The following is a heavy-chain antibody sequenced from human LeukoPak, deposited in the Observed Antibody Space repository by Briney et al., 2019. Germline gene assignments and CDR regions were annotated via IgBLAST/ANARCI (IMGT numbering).Heavy chain of an antibody. D-gene: IGHD1-7*01. CDR1: GYTFTSYG. CDR3: ARYPLSYTSNWHYYFDY. CDR2: ISASNGNT. V-gene: IGHV1-18*01. Sequence: ASVKVSRKASGYTFTSYGVSWVRQAPGQGLEWVGWISASNGNTNYAQKLQGRVTMTTDTSTSTAYVELRSLRSDDTAVYYCARYPLSYTSNWHYYFDYWGQGTLLTVSS. J-gene: IGHJ4*02.